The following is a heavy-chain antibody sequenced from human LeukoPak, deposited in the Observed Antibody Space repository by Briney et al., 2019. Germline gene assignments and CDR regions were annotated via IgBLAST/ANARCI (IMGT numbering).Heavy chain of an antibody. Sequence: ASVKVSCKASGCTFTGYYMHWVRQAPGQGLEWMGWINPSGGSTSYAQKFQGRVTMTRDTSTSTVYMELSSLRSEDTAVYYCARWWGNWFDPWGQGTLVTFSS. CDR3: ARWWGNWFDP. J-gene: IGHJ5*02. CDR1: GCTFTGYY. D-gene: IGHD2-15*01. CDR2: INPSGGST. V-gene: IGHV1-46*01.